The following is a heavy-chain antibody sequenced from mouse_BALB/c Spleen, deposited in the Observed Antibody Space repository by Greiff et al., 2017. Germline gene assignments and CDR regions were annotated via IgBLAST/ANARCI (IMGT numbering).Heavy chain of an antibody. V-gene: IGHV5-9-4*01. CDR3: ARDGNQFAY. CDR2: ISSGGSYT. D-gene: IGHD2-1*01. CDR1: GFTFSSYA. Sequence: EVHLVESGGGLVKPGGSLKLSCAASGFTFSSYAMSWVRQSPEKRLEWVAEISSGGSYTYYPDTVTGRFTISRDNAKNTLYLEMSSLRSEDTAMYYCARDGNQFAYWGQGTLVTVSA. J-gene: IGHJ3*01.